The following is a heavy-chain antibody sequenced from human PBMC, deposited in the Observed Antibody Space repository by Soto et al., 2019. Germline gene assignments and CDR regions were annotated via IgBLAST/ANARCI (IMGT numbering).Heavy chain of an antibody. CDR3: AISSGWYPGTFDY. J-gene: IGHJ4*02. CDR1: GFTVSSNY. V-gene: IGHV3-53*02. Sequence: VQLVETGGGLIQPGGSLRLSCAASGFTVSSNYMSWVRQAPGKGLEWVSVIYSGGSTYYADSVKGRFTISRDNSKNTLYLQMNSLRAEDTAVYYCAISSGWYPGTFDYWGQGTLVTVSS. CDR2: IYSGGST. D-gene: IGHD6-19*01.